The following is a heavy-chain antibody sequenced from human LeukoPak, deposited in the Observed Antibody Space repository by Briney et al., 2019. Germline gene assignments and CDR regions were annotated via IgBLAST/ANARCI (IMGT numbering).Heavy chain of an antibody. CDR2: ISYDGSSK. D-gene: IGHD6-19*01. Sequence: PGRSLRLSCAASGFTFSSYAMHWVRQAPGKGLEWVAVISYDGSSKYYADSVKGRFTISRDNSKNTLYLQMNSLRAEDTAVYYSARDYTYGSGCPDYWGQGTQVTVSS. CDR3: ARDYTYGSGCPDY. J-gene: IGHJ4*02. V-gene: IGHV3-30*04. CDR1: GFTFSSYA.